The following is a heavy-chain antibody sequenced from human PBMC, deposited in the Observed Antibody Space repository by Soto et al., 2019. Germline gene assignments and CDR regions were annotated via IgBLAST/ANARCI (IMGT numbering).Heavy chain of an antibody. CDR1: GFTFFTAW. V-gene: IGHV3-15*01. J-gene: IGHJ4*02. CDR3: TTDLSISIFGVVTDLGY. D-gene: IGHD3-3*01. Sequence: DVQLVESGGGLVQPGGSLRLSCATSGFTFFTAWMSWVRQAPGKGLEWVGGIKSRTDGGTADYVAPMKGRFTISRDDSKKTLYLQMDSLRTEDTAVYYCTTDLSISIFGVVTDLGYWGQGTLVSVSS. CDR2: IKSRTDGGTA.